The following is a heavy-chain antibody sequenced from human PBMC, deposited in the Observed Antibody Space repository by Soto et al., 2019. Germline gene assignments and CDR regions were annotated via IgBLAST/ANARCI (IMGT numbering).Heavy chain of an antibody. CDR2: IYYSGST. CDR3: ARDGAAAGTNYYYGMDV. J-gene: IGHJ6*02. V-gene: IGHV4-31*03. D-gene: IGHD6-13*01. Sequence: PSETLSLTCTVSGGSISSGGYYWSWIRQHPGKGLEWIGYIYYSGSTYYNPSLKSRVTISVDTSKNQFSLKLSSVTAADTAVYYCARDGAAAGTNYYYGMDVWGQGTTVTVSS. CDR1: GGSISSGGYY.